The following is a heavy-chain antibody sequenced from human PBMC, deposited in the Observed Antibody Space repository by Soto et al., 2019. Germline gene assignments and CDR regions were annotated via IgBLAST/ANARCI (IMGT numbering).Heavy chain of an antibody. CDR1: GDSVSSNSAA. CDR2: TYYRSKWYN. D-gene: IGHD6-13*01. V-gene: IGHV6-1*01. J-gene: IGHJ6*02. CDR3: ARESTEQQPNVYYYGMDV. Sequence: PSQTLSLTCAISGDSVSSNSAAWNWIRQSPSRGLEWLGRTYYRSKWYNDYTVSVKSRITINPDTSKNQFSLQLNSVTPEDTAVYYCARESTEQQPNVYYYGMDVWGQGTTVTVSS.